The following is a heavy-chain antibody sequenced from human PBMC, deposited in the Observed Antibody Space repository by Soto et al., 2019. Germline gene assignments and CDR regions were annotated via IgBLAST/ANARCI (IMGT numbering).Heavy chain of an antibody. CDR1: GYTFTSYG. CDR2: ISAYNGNT. CDR3: ARHRPAARPYCCCGRDG. D-gene: IGHD6-6*01. J-gene: IGHJ6*02. Sequence: ASVKVSCKASGYTFTSYGISWVRQAPGQGLEWMGWISAYNGNTNYAQKLQGRVTMTTDTSTSTAYMELRSLRSDDTAVYYCARHRPAARPYCCCGRDGWGQGTTGTVSS. V-gene: IGHV1-18*04.